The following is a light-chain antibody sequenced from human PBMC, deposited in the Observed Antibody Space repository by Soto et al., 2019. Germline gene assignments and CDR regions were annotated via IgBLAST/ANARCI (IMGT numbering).Light chain of an antibody. CDR3: QQYNELLT. V-gene: IGKV4-1*01. CDR1: QSVLYSSNNKDT. Sequence: DIVMTQSPDSLAVSLGERATINCRSSQSVLYSSNNKDTIAWYQQKPGQPPRLLIYWASTRESGVPDRFSGSGSGTDFTHYISSVQAEDVAVYYCQQYNELLTFGGGTKVEIK. CDR2: WAS. J-gene: IGKJ4*01.